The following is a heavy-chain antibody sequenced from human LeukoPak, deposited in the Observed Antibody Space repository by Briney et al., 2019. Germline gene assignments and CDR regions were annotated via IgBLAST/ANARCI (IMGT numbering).Heavy chain of an antibody. J-gene: IGHJ4*02. D-gene: IGHD3-22*01. CDR3: AREDDSSGYFIDY. V-gene: IGHV1-69*04. CDR2: IIPILGIA. CDR1: GGTFSSYA. Sequence: SVKVSCKASGGTFSSYAISWVRRAPGQGLEWMGRIIPILGIANYAQKFQGRVTITADKSTSTAYMELSSLRSEDTAVYYCAREDDSSGYFIDYWGQGTLVTVSS.